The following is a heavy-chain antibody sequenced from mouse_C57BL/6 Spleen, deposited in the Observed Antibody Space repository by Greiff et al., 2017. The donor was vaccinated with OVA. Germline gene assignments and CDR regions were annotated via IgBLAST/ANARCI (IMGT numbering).Heavy chain of an antibody. J-gene: IGHJ3*01. CDR2: ISSGGSYT. Sequence: EVQLVESGGDLVKPGGSLKLSCAASGFTFSSYGMSWVRQTPDKRLEWVATISSGGSYTYYPDSVKGRFTITRDNAKNTLYLQMSSLKSEDTAMYYCAGRKDYDYDGGPFYWGQGTLVTVSA. V-gene: IGHV5-6*01. CDR1: GFTFSSYG. CDR3: AGRKDYDYDGGPFY. D-gene: IGHD2-4*01.